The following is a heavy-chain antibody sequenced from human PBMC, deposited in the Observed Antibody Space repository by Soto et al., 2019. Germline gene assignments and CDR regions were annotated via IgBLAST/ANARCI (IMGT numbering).Heavy chain of an antibody. J-gene: IGHJ4*02. CDR2: INSDGGST. Sequence: PGGSLRLSCAASGFTFSSYWMHWVRQLPGKGLVWVSHINSDGGSTTYADSVKGRFTISRDNAKNTLYLQMNSLRAEDTAVYYCVRDDIGPGLDYWGLGTLVTVSS. CDR1: GFTFSSYW. V-gene: IGHV3-74*01. CDR3: VRDDIGPGLDY.